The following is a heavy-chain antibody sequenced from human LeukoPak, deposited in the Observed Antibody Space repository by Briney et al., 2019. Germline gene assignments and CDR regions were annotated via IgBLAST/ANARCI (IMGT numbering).Heavy chain of an antibody. J-gene: IGHJ4*02. Sequence: GGSLRLSCAASGFTFSGYSLHWVRQAPGKGLEWVSSISSSSTYIYYADSMRGRFTISRDNAKNSLYLQMNSLRAEDTAVYYCAKGETTVTTYVDYWGQGTLVTVSS. D-gene: IGHD4-17*01. CDR3: AKGETTVTTYVDY. V-gene: IGHV3-21*04. CDR2: ISSSSTYI. CDR1: GFTFSGYS.